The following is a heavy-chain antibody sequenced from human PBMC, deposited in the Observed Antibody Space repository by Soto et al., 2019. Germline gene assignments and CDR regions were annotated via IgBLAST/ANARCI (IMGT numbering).Heavy chain of an antibody. V-gene: IGHV3-15*07. Sequence: EVQLVESGGGLVKPGGSLRLSCAASGFTFSNAWMNWVRQAPGKGLEWVGSIKSKTDGGTTDYAAPVKGRFTISRDDSKNTLYLQMNSLKTEDTAVYYCTTDLTRGYSGYGPARVAAMVSDAFDIWGQGTMVTVSS. CDR2: IKSKTDGGTT. CDR1: GFTFSNAW. CDR3: TTDLTRGYSGYGPARVAAMVSDAFDI. J-gene: IGHJ3*02. D-gene: IGHD5-12*01.